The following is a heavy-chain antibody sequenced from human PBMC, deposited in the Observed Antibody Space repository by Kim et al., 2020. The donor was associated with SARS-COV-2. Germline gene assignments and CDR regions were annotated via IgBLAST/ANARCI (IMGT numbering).Heavy chain of an antibody. V-gene: IGHV1-24*01. CDR2: FDPEDGET. Sequence: ASVKVSCKVSGYSLTEFPLHWVRQAPGKGLEWVGTFDPEDGETFFAPKFQGRATMTEDTSTDTAYIELSSLRSQDTAVYYCATSMGFLGYYFDNWGQGTLVTVSS. CDR1: GYSLTEFP. D-gene: IGHD3-3*01. J-gene: IGHJ4*02. CDR3: ATSMGFLGYYFDN.